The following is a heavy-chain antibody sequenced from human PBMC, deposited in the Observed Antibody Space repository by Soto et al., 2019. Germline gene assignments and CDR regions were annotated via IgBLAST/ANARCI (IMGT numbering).Heavy chain of an antibody. V-gene: IGHV4-34*01. J-gene: IGHJ4*02. CDR3: ARGGDIMTAIAAAGTFDY. Sequence: SETLSLTCAVYGGSFSGYYWSWIRQPPGKGLEWIGEINHSGSTNYNPSLKSRVTISVDTSKNQFSLKLSSVTAADTAVYYCARGGDIMTAIAAAGTFDYWGQGTLVTVSS. CDR2: INHSGST. CDR1: GGSFSGYY. D-gene: IGHD6-13*01.